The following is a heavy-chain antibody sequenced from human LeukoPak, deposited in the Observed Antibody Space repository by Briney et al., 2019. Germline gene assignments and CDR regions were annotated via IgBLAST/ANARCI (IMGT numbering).Heavy chain of an antibody. CDR2: IRGSDGST. Sequence: GGSLRLSCAASGFTFSSYAMSWVRQAPGRGLEWVSAIRGSDGSTYYAESVKGRFTISRDNSKNTLYLQMNSLRAEDTAVYYCAKVTNIAAKVPNYFDYWGQGTLVTVSS. J-gene: IGHJ4*02. CDR1: GFTFSSYA. V-gene: IGHV3-23*01. CDR3: AKVTNIAAKVPNYFDY. D-gene: IGHD6-13*01.